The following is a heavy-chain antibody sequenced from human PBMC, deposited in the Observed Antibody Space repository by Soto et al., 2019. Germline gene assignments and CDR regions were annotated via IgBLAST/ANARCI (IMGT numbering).Heavy chain of an antibody. Sequence: PGGSLSLSCAASGFPFSSYSMNWVRQAPGKGLEWVSYISSSSSTIYYADSVKGRFTISRDNAKNSLYLQMNSLRDEDTAVYYCARDVGRAAAGTPLDDWYFDLWGRGALVTVSS. J-gene: IGHJ2*01. CDR1: GFPFSSYS. D-gene: IGHD6-13*01. V-gene: IGHV3-48*02. CDR3: ARDVGRAAAGTPLDDWYFDL. CDR2: ISSSSSTI.